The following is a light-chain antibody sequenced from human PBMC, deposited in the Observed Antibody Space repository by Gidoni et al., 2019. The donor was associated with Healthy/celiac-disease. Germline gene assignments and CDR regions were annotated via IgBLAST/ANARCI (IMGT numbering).Light chain of an antibody. Sequence: DIQMTQSPSSLSASVGDRVTITCRASQSISSYLNWYQQKPGKAPKLLIYAASSLQSGVPSRFSGSGSGTDFTLTISSLQPEDFATYYCQQSATFXGXTKVEIK. CDR1: QSISSY. V-gene: IGKV1-39*01. CDR2: AAS. CDR3: QQSAT. J-gene: IGKJ4*01.